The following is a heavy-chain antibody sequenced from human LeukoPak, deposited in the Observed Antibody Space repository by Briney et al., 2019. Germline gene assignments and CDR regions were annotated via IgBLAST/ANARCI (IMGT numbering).Heavy chain of an antibody. V-gene: IGHV5-51*01. CDR2: IYPGDSDT. CDR3: ARQNGAQIAAPRRGLALDI. CDR1: GYSFTSHW. Sequence: GESLKISCKGSGYSFTSHWIGWVRQMPGKGLEWMGIIYPGDSDTRYSPSFQGQVTISADKSISTAYLQWSSLKASDTAMYYCARQNGAQIAAPRRGLALDIWGQGTMVTVSS. J-gene: IGHJ3*02. D-gene: IGHD6-13*01.